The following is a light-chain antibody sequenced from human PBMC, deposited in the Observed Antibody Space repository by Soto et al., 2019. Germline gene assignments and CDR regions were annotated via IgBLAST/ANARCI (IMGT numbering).Light chain of an antibody. CDR1: QSISGW. J-gene: IGKJ2*01. CDR2: KAS. V-gene: IGKV1-5*03. CDR3: QQYNSYSYT. Sequence: DIQMTQSPSTLSASVGDRVTITCRASQSISGWLAWYQQKPGKAPKLLIYKASTLESGVPSRFSGSGSGTEFTLTISSLQPDDFATYYCQQYNSYSYTFGQGTK.